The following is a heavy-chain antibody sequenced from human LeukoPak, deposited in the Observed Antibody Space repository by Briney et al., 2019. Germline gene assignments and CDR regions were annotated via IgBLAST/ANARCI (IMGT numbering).Heavy chain of an antibody. CDR3: AKAVSSSSSSCYRSYGMDV. CDR1: GFTFSSYG. CDR2: MSGSGGST. V-gene: IGHV3-23*01. Sequence: GGSLRLSCAASGFTFSSYGMSWVRQAPGKGLEWVSGMSGSGGSTYYADSVKGRFTISRDNSKNTLYLQMNSLRAEDTAVYYCAKAVSSSSSSCYRSYGMDVWGQGTTVTVSS. D-gene: IGHD2-2*02. J-gene: IGHJ6*02.